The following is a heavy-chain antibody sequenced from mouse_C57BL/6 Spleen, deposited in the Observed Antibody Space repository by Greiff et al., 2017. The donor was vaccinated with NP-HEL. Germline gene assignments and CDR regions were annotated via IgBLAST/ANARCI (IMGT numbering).Heavy chain of an antibody. CDR1: GYAFSSSW. V-gene: IGHV1-82*01. D-gene: IGHD1-1*01. Sequence: VKLQESGPELVKPGASVKISCKASGYAFSSSWMNWVKQRPGKGLEWIGRIYPGDGDTNYNGKFKGKATLTADKSSSTAYMQLSSLTSEDSAVYFCARDYYGSRWWYFDVWGTGTTVTVSS. J-gene: IGHJ1*03. CDR3: ARDYYGSRWWYFDV. CDR2: IYPGDGDT.